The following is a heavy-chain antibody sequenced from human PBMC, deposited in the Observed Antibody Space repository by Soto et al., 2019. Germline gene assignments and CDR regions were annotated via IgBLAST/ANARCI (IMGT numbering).Heavy chain of an antibody. CDR3: AKDRQPYGLWPFDH. V-gene: IGHV3-23*01. D-gene: IGHD3-10*01. CDR1: GFTFSTYA. Sequence: EVQLLESGGGLVQPGGSLRLSCAASGFTFSTYAMSWVRQAPGKGLEWLSGLFGSGGGISYADAVRGRFAISRDNSKNMLFLEMHNLRVEDTAVYYWAKDRQPYGLWPFDHWGQGTLVIVSS. CDR2: LFGSGGGI. J-gene: IGHJ4*02.